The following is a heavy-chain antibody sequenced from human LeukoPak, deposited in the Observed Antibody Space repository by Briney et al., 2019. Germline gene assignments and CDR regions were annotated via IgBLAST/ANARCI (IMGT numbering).Heavy chain of an antibody. CDR1: GGSIRSSY. Sequence: SETLSLTCTVSGGSIRSSYWNWIRQPPGKGLEWIGYIYHSGSTNYNPSLKSRVTISVDTSKNQFSLKLSSVTAADTAVYYCARVGGFLEWLSFDYWGQGTLVTVSS. J-gene: IGHJ4*02. V-gene: IGHV4-59*12. CDR2: IYHSGST. D-gene: IGHD3-3*01. CDR3: ARVGGFLEWLSFDY.